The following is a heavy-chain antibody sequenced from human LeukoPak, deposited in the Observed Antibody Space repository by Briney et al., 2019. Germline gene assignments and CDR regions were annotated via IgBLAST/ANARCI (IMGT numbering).Heavy chain of an antibody. CDR2: ISAYNGNT. CDR1: GYTFTSYC. CDR3: ARDEGSSSQPFDY. J-gene: IGHJ4*02. Sequence: ASVKVSCKASGYTFTSYCISWVRQAPGQGLEWMGWISAYNGNTNYIQKLQGRVTMTTDTSTSTAYVELRSLRSDDTAVYYCARDEGSSSQPFDYWGQGTLVTVSS. V-gene: IGHV1-18*01. D-gene: IGHD6-6*01.